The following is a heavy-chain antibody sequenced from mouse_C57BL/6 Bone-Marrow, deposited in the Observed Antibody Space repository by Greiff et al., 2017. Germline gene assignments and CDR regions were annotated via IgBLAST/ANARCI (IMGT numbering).Heavy chain of an antibody. D-gene: IGHD2-4*01. CDR1: GYTFTSYW. J-gene: IGHJ4*01. CDR3: AREDYDYDGGDYAMDY. Sequence: QVQLQQPGAELVMPGASVKLSCKASGYTFTSYWMHWVKQRPGQGLEWIGEIDPSDSYTNYNQKFKGKSTLTVDKSSSTAYMQLSSLTSADSAVYYCAREDYDYDGGDYAMDYWGQGTSVTVSS. CDR2: IDPSDSYT. V-gene: IGHV1-69*01.